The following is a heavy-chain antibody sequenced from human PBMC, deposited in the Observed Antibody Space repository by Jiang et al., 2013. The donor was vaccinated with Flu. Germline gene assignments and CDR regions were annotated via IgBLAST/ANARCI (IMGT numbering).Heavy chain of an antibody. CDR3: ASLPRCSSTSCYVSGDEDYYGMDV. Sequence: EVKKPGASVKVSCKASGYTFTGYYMHWVRQAPGQGLEWMGRINPNSGGTNYAQKFQGRVTMTRDTSISTAYMELSRLRSDDTAVYYCASLPRCSSTSCYVSGDEDYYGMDVWGQGTTVTVSS. CDR1: GYTFTGYY. CDR2: INPNSGGT. D-gene: IGHD2-2*01. J-gene: IGHJ6*02. V-gene: IGHV1-2*06.